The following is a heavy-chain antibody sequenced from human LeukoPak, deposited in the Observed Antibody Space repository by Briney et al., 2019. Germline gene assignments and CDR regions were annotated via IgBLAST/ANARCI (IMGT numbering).Heavy chain of an antibody. CDR1: GYSFANYW. CDR3: ARGMRSAAGSGVFYFDN. J-gene: IGHJ4*02. Sequence: GESLRISCKGSGYSFANYWIGWVRQMPGQGLEWMGIMFPRDSDISYSPSFQGQVTISADKSNNIAYLQWSSLKASDSAMYFCARGMRSAAGSGVFYFDNWGQGTLVSVSS. CDR2: MFPRDSDI. D-gene: IGHD6-13*01. V-gene: IGHV5-51*01.